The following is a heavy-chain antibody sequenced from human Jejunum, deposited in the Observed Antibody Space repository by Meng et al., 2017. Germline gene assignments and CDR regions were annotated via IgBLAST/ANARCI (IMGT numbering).Heavy chain of an antibody. D-gene: IGHD1-26*01. CDR3: ARDYSGTSYRYSDY. V-gene: IGHV1-18*01. J-gene: IGHJ4*02. CDR1: GYTLTSYG. CDR2: ISVYHGNT. Sequence: QVQLVQSASEVKNPGASVKVSCKTSGYTLTSYGISWVRQAPGQGLEWMGWISVYHGNTNYAQKLQGRVTMTTDTSTSTAYMELRSLRSDDTAVYFCARDYSGTSYRYSDYWGQGTLVTVSS.